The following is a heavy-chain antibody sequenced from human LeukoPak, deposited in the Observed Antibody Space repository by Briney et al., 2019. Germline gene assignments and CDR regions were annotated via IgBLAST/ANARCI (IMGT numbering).Heavy chain of an antibody. CDR3: ATSDYYDSSGYYYPILYFDY. J-gene: IGHJ4*02. D-gene: IGHD3-22*01. CDR2: ISAYNGNT. CDR1: GYTFTSYG. V-gene: IGHV1-18*01. Sequence: ASVKVSCKASGYTFTSYGISWVRQAPEQGLEWMGWISAYNGNTNYAQKLQGRVTMTTDTSTSTAYMELRSLRSDDTAVYYCATSDYYDSSGYYYPILYFDYWGQGTLVTVSS.